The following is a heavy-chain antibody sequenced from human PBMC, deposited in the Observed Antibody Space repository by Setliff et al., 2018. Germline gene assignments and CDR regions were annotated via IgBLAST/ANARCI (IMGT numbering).Heavy chain of an antibody. Sequence: SETLSLTCTVSGTSINTYYWTWIRQSPEKGLEWIGFVYSNGNKDYNPSLKSRVAFSVDTSQNHVSLKLSSVTPADTAVYFCANGWRNFDYWGQGILVTVSS. CDR3: ANGWRNFDY. CDR1: GTSINTYY. D-gene: IGHD6-19*01. CDR2: VYSNGNK. J-gene: IGHJ4*01. V-gene: IGHV4-59*01.